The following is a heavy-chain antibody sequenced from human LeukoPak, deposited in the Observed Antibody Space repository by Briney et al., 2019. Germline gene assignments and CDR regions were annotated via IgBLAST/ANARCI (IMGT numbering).Heavy chain of an antibody. Sequence: PGRSLRLSCALSAFTFGIYWMHWVRHAPGKGLVWVSRINSDGSYTNYAHPEKGRFTISRDSAKNTLYFQMNSLRAEDTAVYYCARDMPLHYYDSSGTFDYWGQGALVTVSS. D-gene: IGHD3-22*01. CDR2: INSDGSYT. V-gene: IGHV3-74*01. CDR1: AFTFGIYW. J-gene: IGHJ4*02. CDR3: ARDMPLHYYDSSGTFDY.